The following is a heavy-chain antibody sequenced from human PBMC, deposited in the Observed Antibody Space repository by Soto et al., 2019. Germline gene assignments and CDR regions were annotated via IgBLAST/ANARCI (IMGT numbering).Heavy chain of an antibody. CDR1: GFSLSNARMG. J-gene: IGHJ4*02. V-gene: IGHV2-26*01. CDR2: IFSNDEK. CDR3: ARTYSSSWSYFDY. Sequence: QVTLKESGPALVKPTETLTLTCTVSGFSLSNARMGVSWIRQPPGKALEWLAHIFSNDEKSYSTSLKSRLTIPHDTSKSQVVPTMTNMDPVDTATYYCARTYSSSWSYFDYWGQGALVTVSS. D-gene: IGHD6-13*01.